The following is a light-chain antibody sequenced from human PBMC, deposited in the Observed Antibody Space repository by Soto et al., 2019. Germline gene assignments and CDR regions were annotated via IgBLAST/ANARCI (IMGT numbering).Light chain of an antibody. CDR2: DAS. CDR1: QSIGNW. J-gene: IGKJ1*01. Sequence: IQLTQSPSSLSATVGDRVTITCRASQSIGNWLAWYQQKPGKAPKPLIYDASTLESGVPSRFSGSGSETEVTLTIASLQPDDSASYYCQQYNSFSKTFGRGTKV. V-gene: IGKV1-5*01. CDR3: QQYNSFSKT.